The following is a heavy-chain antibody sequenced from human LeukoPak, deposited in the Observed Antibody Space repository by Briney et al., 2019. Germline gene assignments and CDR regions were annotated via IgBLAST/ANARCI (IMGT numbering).Heavy chain of an antibody. CDR2: INHSGST. Sequence: SETLSLTCAVYGGSFSGYYWSWIRQPPGKGLEWIGEINHSGSTNYNPSLKSRVTISVDTSKNQFSLKLSSVTAADTAVYYCARWAQITMVRGAPNWFDPWGQGTLVTASS. CDR3: ARWAQITMVRGAPNWFDP. J-gene: IGHJ5*02. CDR1: GGSFSGYY. D-gene: IGHD3-10*01. V-gene: IGHV4-34*01.